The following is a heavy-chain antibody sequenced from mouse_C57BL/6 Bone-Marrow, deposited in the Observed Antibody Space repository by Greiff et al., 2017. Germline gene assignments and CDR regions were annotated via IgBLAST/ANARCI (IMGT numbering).Heavy chain of an antibody. V-gene: IGHV1-9*01. CDR2: MLPGSGST. CDR1: GYTFTGYW. D-gene: IGHD2-10*01. J-gene: IGHJ4*01. CDR3: AITPTTWDYAMDY. Sequence: VQVVESGAELMKPGASVKLSCKATGYTFTGYWIEWVKQRPGHGLEWIGEMLPGSGSTNYNEKFKGKATFTADTSSNTAYKQLSSLTTEVSAIYYFAITPTTWDYAMDYWGQGTSVTVTS.